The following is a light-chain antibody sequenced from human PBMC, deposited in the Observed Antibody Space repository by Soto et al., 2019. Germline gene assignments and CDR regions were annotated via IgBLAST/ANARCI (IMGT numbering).Light chain of an antibody. V-gene: IGKV1-5*03. CDR3: QQRSNWPPIT. J-gene: IGKJ5*01. CDR2: KAS. CDR1: QSIGYW. Sequence: IRRPQSPSRLSASVGDRVTITCRASQSIGYWLAWYQQKPGKAPNLLIYKASTLKSGVPSRFSGSGSGTEFTLTISSLEPEDFAVYYCQQRSNWPPITFGQGRRLE.